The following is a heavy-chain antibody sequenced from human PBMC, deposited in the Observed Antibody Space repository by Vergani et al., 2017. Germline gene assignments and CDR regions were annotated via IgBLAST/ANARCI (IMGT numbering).Heavy chain of an antibody. D-gene: IGHD1-26*01. V-gene: IGHV3-48*02. J-gene: IGHJ6*03. CDR1: GFTFSSYS. Sequence: EVQLVESGGGLVQPGGSLRLSCAASGFTFSSYSMNWVRQAPGKGLEWVSYISSSSSTIYYADSVKGRFTISRDNAKNSLYLQMNSLRDEETAVYYCARDFSSGGSYQDYYYYMDVWGKGTTVTVSS. CDR3: ARDFSSGGSYQDYYYYMDV. CDR2: ISSSSSTI.